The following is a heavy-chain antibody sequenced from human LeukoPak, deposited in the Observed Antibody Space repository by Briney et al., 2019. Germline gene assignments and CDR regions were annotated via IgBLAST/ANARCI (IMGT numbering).Heavy chain of an antibody. J-gene: IGHJ4*02. Sequence: PGGSLRLSCAASGFAFGNYAMSWVRQAPGKGLEWVSAISISGDTTYYADSVKGRFTIPKDNSKNTLFLQMSSLRAEDTAIFYCAKSGSGWHFDYWGQGTLVTVSS. CDR1: GFAFGNYA. CDR3: AKSGSGWHFDY. V-gene: IGHV3-23*01. CDR2: ISISGDTT. D-gene: IGHD6-19*01.